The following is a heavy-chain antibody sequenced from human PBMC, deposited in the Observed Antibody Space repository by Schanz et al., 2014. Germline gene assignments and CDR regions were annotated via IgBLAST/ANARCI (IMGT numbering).Heavy chain of an antibody. J-gene: IGHJ5*02. CDR3: TSMATIPRNWFDP. CDR1: GFTFSSYG. Sequence: EVQLVESGGGLVQPGGSLRLSCAASGFTFSSYGMSWVRQAPGKGLEWVGRIKSNTDGGTTDYATPVKGRFTISRDDSKNTLYLQMNSLKSEDTAVYYCTSMATIPRNWFDPWGQGTLVTVSS. CDR2: IKSNTDGGTT. D-gene: IGHD2-2*02. V-gene: IGHV3-15*01.